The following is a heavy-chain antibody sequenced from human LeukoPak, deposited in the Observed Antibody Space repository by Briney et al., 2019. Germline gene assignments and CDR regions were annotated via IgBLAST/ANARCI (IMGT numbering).Heavy chain of an antibody. CDR1: GGSFSGYY. J-gene: IGHJ5*02. CDR3: ARGKENSGSYSWFDP. Sequence: SETLSLTCAVYGGSFSGYYWSWIRQPPGKGLEWIGEINHSGSTSYNPSLKSRVTISGDTSKNQFSLKLSSVTAADTAVYYCARGKENSGSYSWFDPWGQGTLVTVSS. CDR2: INHSGST. D-gene: IGHD1-26*01. V-gene: IGHV4-34*01.